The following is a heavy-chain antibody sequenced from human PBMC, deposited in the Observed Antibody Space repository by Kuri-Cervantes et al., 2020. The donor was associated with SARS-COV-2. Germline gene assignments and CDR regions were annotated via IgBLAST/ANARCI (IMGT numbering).Heavy chain of an antibody. V-gene: IGHV3-30-3*01. CDR3: AKDSRYDFWSGYYFDY. CDR1: GFTFSSYA. J-gene: IGHJ4*02. CDR2: ISYDGSNE. Sequence: GESLKISCAASGFTFSSYAMHWVRQAPGKGLEWVAVISYDGSNEHYADSVKGRFTISRDNSKDTLYLQMNSLRAEDTAVYYCAKDSRYDFWSGYYFDYWGQGTLVTVSS. D-gene: IGHD3-3*01.